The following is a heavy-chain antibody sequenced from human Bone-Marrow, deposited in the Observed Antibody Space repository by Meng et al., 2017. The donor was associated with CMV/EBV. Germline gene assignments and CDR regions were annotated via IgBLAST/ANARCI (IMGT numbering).Heavy chain of an antibody. V-gene: IGHV3-23*01. J-gene: IGHJ6*02. CDR1: GFTFSNFA. CDR2: SSDGGGSA. D-gene: IGHD1-26*01. Sequence: GESLKISCAVSGFTFSNFAMIWVRQAPGQRLEWVSVSSDGGGSASYADSVRGRFTISRDNSKNTLYLQMNSLRAEDTAVYYCARVYLPSGSYYSYYYYYGMDVWGQGTTVTVSS. CDR3: ARVYLPSGSYYSYYYYYGMDV.